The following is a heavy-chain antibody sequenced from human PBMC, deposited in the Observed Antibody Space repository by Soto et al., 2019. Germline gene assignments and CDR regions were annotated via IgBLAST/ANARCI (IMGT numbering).Heavy chain of an antibody. CDR2: ISAYNGNT. CDR3: ARGLAYQPLHCDF. J-gene: IGHJ4*02. V-gene: IGHV1-18*01. CDR1: GYTFSNYG. D-gene: IGHD2-2*01. Sequence: QVQLVQSGAEVKKPGASVKVSCKATGYTFSNYGISWVRQAPGQGLEWMGWISAYNGNTKYAQKVQDRVTMTTDTSTITAYMELRSLRSDDTAVYYCARGLAYQPLHCDFWGQGTLVTASS.